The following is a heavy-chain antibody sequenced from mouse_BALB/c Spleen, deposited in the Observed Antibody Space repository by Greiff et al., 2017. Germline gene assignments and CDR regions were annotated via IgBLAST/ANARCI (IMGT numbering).Heavy chain of an antibody. CDR2: IDPENGNT. Sequence: VQLQQSGAELVRPGALVKLSCKASGFNFKDYYMHWVKQRPEQGLEWIGWIDPENGNTEYAPKFQGKATMTADTSSNTAYLQLSSLTSEDTAVYYCSAWDGSYGFAYWGQGTLVTVSA. D-gene: IGHD1-1*02. CDR3: SAWDGSYGFAY. J-gene: IGHJ3*01. V-gene: IGHV14-4*02. CDR1: GFNFKDYY.